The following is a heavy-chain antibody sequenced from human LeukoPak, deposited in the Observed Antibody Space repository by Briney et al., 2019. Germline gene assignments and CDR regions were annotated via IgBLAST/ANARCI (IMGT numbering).Heavy chain of an antibody. D-gene: IGHD4-23*01. CDR3: RSGGAAPGSFDN. CDR2: IKYDGNEE. CDR1: GFPFRDYW. J-gene: IGHJ4*02. V-gene: IGHV3-7*01. Sequence: GGSLRLSCAASGFPFRDYWMSWMRQAPGKGLEWVAHIKYDGNEEYYVDSVKGRFTISRDNAKNSLYLQLNSLRLEDTAVYYCRSGGAAPGSFDNWGQGTLVTVSP.